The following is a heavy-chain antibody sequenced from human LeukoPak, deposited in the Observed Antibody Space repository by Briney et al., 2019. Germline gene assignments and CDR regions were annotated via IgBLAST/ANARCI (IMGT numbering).Heavy chain of an antibody. CDR2: ISADGHTK. Sequence: PGGSLRLSCAASRFVFTNYYMSWVRQTPGRGLDWIATISADGHTKYYADSAEGRFTISRDNAKDSFYLQMNSLRAGDAAVYFCARAGTYGGYKVSDSWGHGTLVTVSS. CDR3: ARAGTYGGYKVSDS. J-gene: IGHJ5*01. V-gene: IGHV3-11*01. CDR1: RFVFTNYY. D-gene: IGHD5-12*01.